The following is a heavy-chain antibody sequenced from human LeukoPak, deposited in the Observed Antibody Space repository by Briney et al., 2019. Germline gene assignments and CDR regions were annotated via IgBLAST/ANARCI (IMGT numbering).Heavy chain of an antibody. J-gene: IGHJ6*03. V-gene: IGHV2-70*11. CDR2: IDWDDDK. CDR3: ARIRRGIAARRRDYYYYMDV. D-gene: IGHD6-6*01. CDR1: GFSLSTSGMC. Sequence: SGPTLVNPTQTLTLTCTFSGFSLSTSGMCVSWIRQPPGKALEWLARIDWDDDKYYSTSLKTRLTISKDTSKNQVVLTMTNMDPVDTATYYCARIRRGIAARRRDYYYYMDVWGKGTTVTVSS.